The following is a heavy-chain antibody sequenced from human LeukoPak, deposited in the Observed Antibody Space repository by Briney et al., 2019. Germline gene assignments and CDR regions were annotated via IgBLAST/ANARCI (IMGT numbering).Heavy chain of an antibody. CDR3: ASEGVITPFDY. J-gene: IGHJ4*02. Sequence: ASVKVSCKASGYTFTSYGISRVRQAPGQGREWMGWISAYNGNTNYAQKLQGRVTMTTDTSTSTAYMELRSLRSDDTAVYYCASEGVITPFDYWGQGTLVTVSS. CDR1: GYTFTSYG. D-gene: IGHD3-22*01. V-gene: IGHV1-18*01. CDR2: ISAYNGNT.